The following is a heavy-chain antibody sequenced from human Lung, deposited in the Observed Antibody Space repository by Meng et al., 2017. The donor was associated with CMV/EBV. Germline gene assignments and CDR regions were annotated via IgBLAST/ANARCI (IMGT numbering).Heavy chain of an antibody. Sequence: SXTXSLXCTVSGASISSTSYYWGWIRQPPGKGLEWIGSFYSRGSTYYNPSLKGRVTISVDTSKDQFSLKLSSVTAADTAVYYCASKKGGSYAFWSVYYSSFDSWXQGTLVTVSS. CDR1: GASISSTSYY. D-gene: IGHD3/OR15-3a*01. CDR2: FYSRGST. CDR3: ASKKGGSYAFWSVYYSSFDS. V-gene: IGHV4-39*01. J-gene: IGHJ4*02.